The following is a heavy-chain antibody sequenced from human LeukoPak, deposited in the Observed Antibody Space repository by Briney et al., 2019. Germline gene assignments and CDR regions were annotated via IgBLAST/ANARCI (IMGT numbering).Heavy chain of an antibody. CDR1: GFTFSGFV. CDR3: AKMVRGVMGVFDY. J-gene: IGHJ4*02. CDR2: ISGSGGTT. V-gene: IGHV3-23*01. D-gene: IGHD3-10*01. Sequence: GGSLRLSCAASGFTFSGFVMNWVRQAPGKGLEWVSTISGSGGTTYYADSVKGRFTISRDNSKNTLYLQMNSLRAEDTAVYYCAKMVRGVMGVFDYWGQGTLVTVSS.